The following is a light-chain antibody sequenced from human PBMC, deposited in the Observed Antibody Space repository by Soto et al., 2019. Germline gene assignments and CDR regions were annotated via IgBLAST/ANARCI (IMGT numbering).Light chain of an antibody. CDR3: QQSYSTPIT. J-gene: IGKJ1*01. V-gene: IGKV1-39*01. Sequence: DIQMTQSPSTLSASVGDRFTITCRASQSISSYLNWYQQKPGKAPKLLIYAASSLQSGVPSRFSGSGSGTDFTLTISSLQPEDFATYYCQQSYSTPITFGQGTKVDNK. CDR2: AAS. CDR1: QSISSY.